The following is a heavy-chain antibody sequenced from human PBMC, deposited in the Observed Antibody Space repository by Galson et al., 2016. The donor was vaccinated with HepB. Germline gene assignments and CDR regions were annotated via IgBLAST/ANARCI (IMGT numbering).Heavy chain of an antibody. D-gene: IGHD2-21*01. CDR1: GGSFSAYY. CDR3: AISLFRPPHPVRRWFDP. J-gene: IGHJ5*02. Sequence: ETLSLTCAVYGGSFSAYYWTWLRQPPGKGLEWIGEINHSGDTNYNPSLKSRVTISVDPSKNQFPLNLTSVTAADTAVYYCAISLFRPPHPVRRWFDPWGQGTLVTVSS. V-gene: IGHV4-34*01. CDR2: INHSGDT.